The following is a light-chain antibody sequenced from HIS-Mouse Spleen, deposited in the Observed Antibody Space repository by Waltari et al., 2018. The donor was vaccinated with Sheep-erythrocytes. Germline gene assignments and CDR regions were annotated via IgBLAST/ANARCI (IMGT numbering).Light chain of an antibody. CDR2: EDN. J-gene: IGLJ3*02. CDR3: QSYDSSNHGV. V-gene: IGLV6-57*04. CDR1: SGSIASHY. Sequence: NFMLTQPHSVSESPGKTVPISCTRSSGSIASHYVQWYQPRPGSAPTTVIYEDNQRPSGVPDRFSGSIDSSSNSASLTISGLKTEDEADYYCQSYDSSNHGVFGGGTKLTVL.